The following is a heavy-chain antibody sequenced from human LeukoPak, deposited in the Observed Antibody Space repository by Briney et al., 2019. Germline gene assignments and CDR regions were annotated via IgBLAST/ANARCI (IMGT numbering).Heavy chain of an antibody. D-gene: IGHD3-10*01. Sequence: SETLSLTCTVCGGSISSYYWSWIRQPPGKGLEWIGYIYYSGSTNYNPSLKSRVTISVDTSKNQFSLKLSSVTAADTAVYYCARVDGGGDAFDIWGQGTMVTVSS. CDR3: ARVDGGGDAFDI. J-gene: IGHJ3*02. CDR2: IYYSGST. V-gene: IGHV4-59*01. CDR1: GGSISSYY.